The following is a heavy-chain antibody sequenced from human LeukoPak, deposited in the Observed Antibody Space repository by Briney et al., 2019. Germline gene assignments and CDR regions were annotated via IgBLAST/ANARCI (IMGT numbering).Heavy chain of an antibody. Sequence: PGGSLRLSCAASGFTFSSYWMSWVRQAPGKGLEWVSAISGSGGSTYYADSVKGRFTISRDNSKNTLNLQMNSLRAEDTAVYYCAKVRFGSFDYWGQGTLVSVST. CDR1: GFTFSSYW. D-gene: IGHD3-10*01. J-gene: IGHJ4*02. CDR2: ISGSGGST. CDR3: AKVRFGSFDY. V-gene: IGHV3-23*01.